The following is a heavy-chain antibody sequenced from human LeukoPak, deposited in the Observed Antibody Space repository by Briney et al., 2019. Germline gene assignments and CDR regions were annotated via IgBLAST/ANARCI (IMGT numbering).Heavy chain of an antibody. CDR3: ARHADVRYFDWNYFDY. J-gene: IGHJ4*02. Sequence: SETLSLTCTVSGGSISSSSYYWGWIRQPPGKGLEWIGSIYYSGSTYYNPSLKSRVTISVDTSKNQFSLKLSSVTAADTALYYCARHADVRYFDWNYFDYWGLGTLVTVSS. CDR1: GGSISSSSYY. CDR2: IYYSGST. D-gene: IGHD3-9*01. V-gene: IGHV4-39*01.